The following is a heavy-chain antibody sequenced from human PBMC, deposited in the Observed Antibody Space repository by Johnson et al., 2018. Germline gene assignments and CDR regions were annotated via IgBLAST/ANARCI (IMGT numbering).Heavy chain of an antibody. CDR2: ISYDGRNK. D-gene: IGHD6-13*01. J-gene: IGHJ3*02. Sequence: VQLVESGGGVVQPGRSXRLSCGASGFTFSNFGLHWVRQAPGKGLEWVADISYDGRNKNYADSVKGRFAISRDNSKNTLYVQMDSLRAEDTAVYDCAKGRSLRYSSRWSDAFDIWGPGTMVTVSS. CDR1: GFTFSNFG. CDR3: AKGRSLRYSSRWSDAFDI. V-gene: IGHV3-30*18.